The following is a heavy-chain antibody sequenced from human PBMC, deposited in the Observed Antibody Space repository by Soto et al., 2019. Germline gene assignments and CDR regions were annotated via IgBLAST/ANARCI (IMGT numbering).Heavy chain of an antibody. D-gene: IGHD1-26*01. CDR1: GYTFTGYD. CDR2: MNPNSGNT. CDR3: AGEKVGTTGIEF. Sequence: QAQLVQSGAEVKKPGASVKVSCKASGYTFTGYDINWVRQATGQGLEWMGWMNPNSGNTGYAQNCQGRVTMTRDNSITTAYMELTSLRDDDSAVYYCAGEKVGTTGIEFWGQRTLVTFSS. J-gene: IGHJ4*02. V-gene: IGHV1-8*01.